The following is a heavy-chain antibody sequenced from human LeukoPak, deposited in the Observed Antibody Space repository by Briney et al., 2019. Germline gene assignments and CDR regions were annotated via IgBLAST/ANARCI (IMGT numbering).Heavy chain of an antibody. Sequence: SETLSLTCTVSGGSISSYYWSWIRQPPGKGLEWIGYIYYSGSTNYNPSLKSRVTIPVDTSKNQFSLKLSSVTAADTAVYYCARGKYYDSSGYRDCYYYGMDVWGQGTTVTVSS. D-gene: IGHD3-22*01. CDR3: ARGKYYDSSGYRDCYYYGMDV. J-gene: IGHJ6*02. CDR1: GGSISSYY. V-gene: IGHV4-59*01. CDR2: IYYSGST.